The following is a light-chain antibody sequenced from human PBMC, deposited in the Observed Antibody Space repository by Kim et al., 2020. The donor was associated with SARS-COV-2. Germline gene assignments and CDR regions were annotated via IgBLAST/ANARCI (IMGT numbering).Light chain of an antibody. CDR3: DSYTTITTGM. V-gene: IGLV2-14*03. J-gene: IGLJ3*02. CDR1: SSEMGAYNY. CDR2: DVN. Sequence: GQSITRAGTGTSSEMGAYNYVSWYQQKPGKAPKLLIDDVNSRPAGISYRGSGAKSGNTASLTNSGVRAEDEADYYCDSYTTITTGMFGGGTQLTVL.